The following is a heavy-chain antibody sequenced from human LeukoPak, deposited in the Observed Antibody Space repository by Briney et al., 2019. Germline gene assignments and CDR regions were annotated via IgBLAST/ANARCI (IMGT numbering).Heavy chain of an antibody. CDR1: GFTVSNNY. J-gene: IGHJ5*02. D-gene: IGHD2-21*01. CDR3: VRNSGELGA. CDR2: IYSAGGT. Sequence: GGSLRLSCAASGFTVSNNYMSWVRRAAGKGLEWVALIYSAGGTYYADSVKGRFTISRDNSKDTLHLQMNSLRAEDTAVYYCVRNSGELGAWGQGTLVTVSS. V-gene: IGHV3-53*01.